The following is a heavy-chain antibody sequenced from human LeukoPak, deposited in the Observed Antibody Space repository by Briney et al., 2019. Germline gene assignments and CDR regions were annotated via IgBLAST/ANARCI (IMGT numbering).Heavy chain of an antibody. Sequence: PGGSLRLSCAASGFTFSSYAMSWVRQAPGKGLEWVSAISGGGGSTYYADSVKGRFSISRDNSKNTLYLQMNSLRAEDTAVYYCAKVAPNYDILTGPFFDYWGQGTLVTVSS. J-gene: IGHJ4*02. CDR3: AKVAPNYDILTGPFFDY. V-gene: IGHV3-23*01. CDR1: GFTFSSYA. CDR2: ISGGGGST. D-gene: IGHD3-9*01.